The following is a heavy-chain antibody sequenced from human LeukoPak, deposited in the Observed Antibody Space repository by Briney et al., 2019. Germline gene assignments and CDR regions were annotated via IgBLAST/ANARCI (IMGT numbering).Heavy chain of an antibody. V-gene: IGHV4-59*12. D-gene: IGHD3-22*01. CDR2: IYYSGST. CDR1: GGSISSYY. Sequence: SETLSLTCTVSGGSISSYYWSWIRQPPGKGLEWIGYIYYSGSTYYNPSLKSRVTISVDTSKNQFSLKLSSVTAADTAVYYCASHYYDSSGYYRVPWGQGTLVTVSS. J-gene: IGHJ5*02. CDR3: ASHYYDSSGYYRVP.